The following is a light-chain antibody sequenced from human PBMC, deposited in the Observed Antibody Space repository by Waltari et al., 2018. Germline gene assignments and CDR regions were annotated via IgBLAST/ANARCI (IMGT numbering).Light chain of an antibody. CDR2: HVS. V-gene: IGLV2-14*03. CDR1: SSDVGGYNY. J-gene: IGLJ2*01. CDR3: SSYTSSSTVV. Sequence: QSALTQPASVSGSPGQSITISCTGTSSDVGGYNYVSWSQQHPGKAPKLMIYHVSNRRQGVYNRFSGSKSGNTASLTISEIQAEDEADYYCSSYTSSSTVVFGGGTKLTVL.